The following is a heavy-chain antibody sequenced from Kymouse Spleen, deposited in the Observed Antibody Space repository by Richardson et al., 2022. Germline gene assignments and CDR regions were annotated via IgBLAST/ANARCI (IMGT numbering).Heavy chain of an antibody. CDR2: INHSGST. J-gene: IGHJ6*02. CDR3: ARGELRRDYYYGMDV. CDR1: GGSFSGYY. D-gene: IGHD1-7*01. Sequence: QVQLQQWGAGLLKPSETLSLTCAVYGGSFSGYYWSWIRQPPGKGLEWIGEINHSGSTNYNPSLKSRVTISVDTSKNQFSLKLSSVTAADTAVYYCARGELRRDYYYGMDVWGQGTTVTVSS. V-gene: IGHV4-34*01.